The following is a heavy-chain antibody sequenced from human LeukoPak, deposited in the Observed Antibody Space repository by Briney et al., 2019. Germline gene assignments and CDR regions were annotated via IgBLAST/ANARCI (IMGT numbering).Heavy chain of an antibody. CDR2: IRYDGSNK. J-gene: IGHJ4*02. CDR3: AKGLFSLSRIAVAGSDY. V-gene: IGHV3-30*02. D-gene: IGHD6-19*01. CDR1: GFTFSSYG. Sequence: GGSLRLSCAASGFTFSSYGMHWVRQAPGKGLEWVAFIRYDGSNKYYADSVKGRFTISRDNSKNTLYLQMNSLRAEDTAVYYCAKGLFSLSRIAVAGSDYWGQGTLVTVSS.